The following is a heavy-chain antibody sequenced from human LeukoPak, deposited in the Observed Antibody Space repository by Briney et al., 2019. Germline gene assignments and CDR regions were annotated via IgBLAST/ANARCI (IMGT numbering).Heavy chain of an antibody. CDR2: INHSGST. CDR3: ARLGCSGGSCYVDAYYYYGMDV. D-gene: IGHD2-15*01. V-gene: IGHV4-34*01. CDR1: GGSFSGYY. J-gene: IGHJ6*02. Sequence: PSETLSLTCAVYGGSFSGYYWSWIRQPPGKGLEWIGEINHSGSTNYNPSLKSRVTISVDTSKNQFSLKLSSVTAADTAVYYCARLGCSGGSCYVDAYYYYGMDVWGQGTTVTVSS.